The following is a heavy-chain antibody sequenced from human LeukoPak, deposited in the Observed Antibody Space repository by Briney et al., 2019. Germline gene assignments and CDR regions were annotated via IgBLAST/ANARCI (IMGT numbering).Heavy chain of an antibody. D-gene: IGHD3-16*02. Sequence: SETLSLTCSVSGGSMNNYFWNWIRQPPGKGLEWVGLFYHSGDSNYNPSLNSRVTMSLDRSKNQFSLRLTSVTAADTAVYYCATGGEYDYSWRTYRPFDNWGQGTLVTVSS. CDR2: FYHSGDS. CDR1: GGSMNNYF. V-gene: IGHV4-59*01. J-gene: IGHJ4*02. CDR3: ATGGEYDYSWRTYRPFDN.